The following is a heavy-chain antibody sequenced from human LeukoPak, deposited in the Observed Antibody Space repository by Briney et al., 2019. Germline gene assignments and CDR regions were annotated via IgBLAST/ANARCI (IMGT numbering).Heavy chain of an antibody. Sequence: GSSVKDSCKASGYTFTGYYMHWVRQAPGQGLEWMGWINPNSGGTNYAQKFQGRVTMTRDTSISTAYMELSRLRSDDTAVYYCATDKREYSYGSNWFDPWGQGTLVTVSS. D-gene: IGHD5-18*01. CDR1: GYTFTGYY. CDR2: INPNSGGT. J-gene: IGHJ5*02. V-gene: IGHV1-2*02. CDR3: ATDKREYSYGSNWFDP.